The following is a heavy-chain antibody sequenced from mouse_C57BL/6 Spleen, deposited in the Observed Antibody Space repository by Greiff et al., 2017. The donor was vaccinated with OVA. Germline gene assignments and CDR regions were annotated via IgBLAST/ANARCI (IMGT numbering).Heavy chain of an antibody. CDR2: IHPNSGST. Sequence: QVQLQQPGAELVKPGASVKLSCKASGFTFTSYWMHWVKQRPGQGLEWIGMIHPNSGSTNYNEKFKSKATLTVDKSSSTAYMQLSSLTSEDSAVYYCARAGYGYFDVWGTGTTVTVSS. J-gene: IGHJ1*03. V-gene: IGHV1-64*01. CDR1: GFTFTSYW. CDR3: ARAGYGYFDV.